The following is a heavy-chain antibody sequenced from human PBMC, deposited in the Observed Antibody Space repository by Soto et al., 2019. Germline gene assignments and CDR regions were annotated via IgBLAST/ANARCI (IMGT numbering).Heavy chain of an antibody. V-gene: IGHV1-69*01. D-gene: IGHD6-19*01. CDR2: IIPIFGTA. CDR3: ARDGVWSSGWSRGGYYGMDV. J-gene: IGHJ6*02. Sequence: HVQLVQSGAEVKKPGSSVKVSCKASGGTFSSYAISWVRQAPGQGLEWMGGIIPIFGTANYAQKFQGRVTITADESTSTAYMELSSLRSEDTAVSYCARDGVWSSGWSRGGYYGMDVWGQGTTVTVSS. CDR1: GGTFSSYA.